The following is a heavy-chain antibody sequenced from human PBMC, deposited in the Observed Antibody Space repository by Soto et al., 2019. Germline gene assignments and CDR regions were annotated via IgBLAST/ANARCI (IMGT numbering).Heavy chain of an antibody. CDR3: AKDFSGSKYGTVTTSAFDI. CDR2: ISGSGGST. D-gene: IGHD4-17*01. V-gene: IGHV3-23*01. J-gene: IGHJ3*02. CDR1: GFTFSSYA. Sequence: GGSLRLSCAASGFTFSSYAMSWVRQAPGKGLEWVSAISGSGGSTYYADSVKGRFTISRDNSKNTLYLQMNSLRAEDTAVYYCAKDFSGSKYGTVTTSAFDIWGQGTMVTVSS.